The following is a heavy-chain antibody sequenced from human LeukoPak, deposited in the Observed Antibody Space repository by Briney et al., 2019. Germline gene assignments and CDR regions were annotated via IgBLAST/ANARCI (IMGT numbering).Heavy chain of an antibody. CDR2: ISAYNGNT. CDR1: GGTFSSYA. V-gene: IGHV1-18*01. Sequence: GASVKVSCKASGGTFSSYAISWVRQAPGQGLEWMGWISAYNGNTNYAQKLQGRVTMTTDTSTSTAYMELRSLRSDDTAVYYCARDTSLEGYYFGYYYYYGMDVWGQGTTVTVSS. J-gene: IGHJ6*02. D-gene: IGHD2/OR15-2a*01. CDR3: ARDTSLEGYYFGYYYYYGMDV.